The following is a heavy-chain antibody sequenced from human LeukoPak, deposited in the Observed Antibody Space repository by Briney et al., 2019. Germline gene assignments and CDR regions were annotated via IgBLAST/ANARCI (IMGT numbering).Heavy chain of an antibody. CDR3: ARSNRDAFDM. CDR2: ISSSGTTK. CDR1: GFTFSSYE. V-gene: IGHV3-48*03. D-gene: IGHD2/OR15-2a*01. Sequence: TGGSLRLSCAASGFTFSSYEMNWFRQGPGKGLEWVSYISSSGTTKYYADSVKGRFTLSRDNAKKSLSLQMNSLRAEDTAIYYCARSNRDAFDMWGQGTVVTVSS. J-gene: IGHJ3*02.